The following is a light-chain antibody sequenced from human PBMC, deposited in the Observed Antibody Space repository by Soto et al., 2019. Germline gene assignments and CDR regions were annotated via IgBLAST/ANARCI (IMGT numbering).Light chain of an antibody. CDR3: QQYGSSPWT. CDR2: GAS. Sequence: EIVLTQSPATLSLSPGERATLSCRASQSVSSSYLAWYQQKPGQAPRLLIYGASSRATCIPDRFSGSGSGTDFTLTISRLEPEDFAVYYCQQYGSSPWTVGQGTKVDI. V-gene: IGKV3-20*01. CDR1: QSVSSSY. J-gene: IGKJ1*01.